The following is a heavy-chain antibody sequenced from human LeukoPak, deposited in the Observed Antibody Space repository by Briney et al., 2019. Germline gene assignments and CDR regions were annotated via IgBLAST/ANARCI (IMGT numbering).Heavy chain of an antibody. D-gene: IGHD6-19*01. J-gene: IGHJ6*02. CDR3: ARGGSGYSNGWYEDYGMDV. CDR2: INPNSGGT. Sequence: ASVKVSCKASGYTFSGYYLHWVRQAPGQGLEWMGWINPNSGGTNYAQKFQGRVTMTRDTSISTAYMELSRLRSDDTAVYYCARGGSGYSNGWYEDYGMDVWGQGTTVTVSS. V-gene: IGHV1-2*02. CDR1: GYTFSGYY.